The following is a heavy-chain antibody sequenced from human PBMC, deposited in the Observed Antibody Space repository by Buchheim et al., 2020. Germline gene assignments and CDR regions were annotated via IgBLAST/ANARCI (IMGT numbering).Heavy chain of an antibody. J-gene: IGHJ4*02. Sequence: QVQLQQWGAGLLKPSETLSLTCAVYGGSFSGYYWSWIRQPPGKGLEWIGEINHSGSTNYNPSLKSRVTISVDTSKNQFSLKLSSVTAADTAVYYCARLRTHYYDSSGYYPDYYFDYWGQGTL. CDR3: ARLRTHYYDSSGYYPDYYFDY. CDR1: GGSFSGYY. CDR2: INHSGST. V-gene: IGHV4-34*01. D-gene: IGHD3-22*01.